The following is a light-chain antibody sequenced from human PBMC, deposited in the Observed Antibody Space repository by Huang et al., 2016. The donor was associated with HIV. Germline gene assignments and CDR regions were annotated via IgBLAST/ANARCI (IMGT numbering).Light chain of an antibody. J-gene: IGKJ2*01. V-gene: IGKV3-20*01. CDR1: QSGSNTY. CDR3: QQYGMSPRT. Sequence: EIMLTQSPGTLSLSPGERATLSCRASQSGSNTYLAWYQQKPGTPPRRLIYGASSRATGIPDGCSSSGSGTDFTLTISRLEPEDFAVYYCQQYGMSPRTFGQGTKLEIK. CDR2: GAS.